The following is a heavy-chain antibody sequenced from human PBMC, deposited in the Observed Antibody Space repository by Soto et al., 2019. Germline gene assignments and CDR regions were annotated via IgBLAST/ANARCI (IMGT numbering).Heavy chain of an antibody. Sequence: SETLSLTCTVSGGSISSGGYYWSWIRQHPGKGLEWIGYIYYSGSTYYNPSLKSRVTISADTSKNQFSLKLSSVTAADTAVYYCARARPLRGAFDIWGQGTMVTVSS. V-gene: IGHV4-31*03. CDR3: ARARPLRGAFDI. CDR1: GGSISSGGYY. D-gene: IGHD3-16*01. CDR2: IYYSGST. J-gene: IGHJ3*02.